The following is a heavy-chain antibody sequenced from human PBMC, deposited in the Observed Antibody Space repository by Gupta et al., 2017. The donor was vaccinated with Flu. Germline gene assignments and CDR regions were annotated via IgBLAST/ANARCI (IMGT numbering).Heavy chain of an antibody. J-gene: IGHJ6*02. V-gene: IGHV3-30*04. D-gene: IGHD1-26*01. CDR3: AKDWRWESNLYGMNV. Sequence: APGKGLEWVAVISHDGSSKDYAESVQGRFTISRDNSKNTLYLQMNSLRADDTAVFYCAKDWRWESNLYGMNVWGPGTTVIVSS. CDR2: ISHDGSSK.